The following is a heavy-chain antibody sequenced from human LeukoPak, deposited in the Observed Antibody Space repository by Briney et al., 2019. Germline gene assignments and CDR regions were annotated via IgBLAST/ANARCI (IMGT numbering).Heavy chain of an antibody. D-gene: IGHD6-19*01. CDR1: GFTFSSYW. J-gene: IGHJ5*02. CDR2: INSDGSST. CDR3: ARGMRSKQWLVPYNWFVP. V-gene: IGHV3-74*01. Sequence: PGGSLTLSCAASGFTFSSYWMHWVRQAPGKGLVWVSRINSDGSSTSYADSVKGRFTISRDNDKNTLYLQMNSLGAEDTAVYYCARGMRSKQWLVPYNWFVPSGQGTLVTVSS.